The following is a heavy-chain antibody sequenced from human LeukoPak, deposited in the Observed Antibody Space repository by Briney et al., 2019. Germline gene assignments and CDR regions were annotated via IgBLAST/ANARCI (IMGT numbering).Heavy chain of an antibody. CDR2: ISSSSSYI. V-gene: IGHV3-21*01. J-gene: IGHJ4*02. D-gene: IGHD3-10*01. CDR3: AREPLLWFGELLYYFDY. CDR1: GFTFSSYS. Sequence: PGGSLRLSCAASGFTFSSYSMNWVRQAPGKGLEWVSSISSSSSYIYYADSVKGRFTISRDHAKNSLYLQMNSLRAEDTAVYYCAREPLLWFGELLYYFDYWGQGTLVTVSS.